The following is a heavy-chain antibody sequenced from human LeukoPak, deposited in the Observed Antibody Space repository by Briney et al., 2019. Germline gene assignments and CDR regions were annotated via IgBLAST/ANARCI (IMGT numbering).Heavy chain of an antibody. D-gene: IGHD3-22*01. CDR1: GGSFSGYY. CDR3: AGGPHYYDSSGFVSDY. V-gene: IGHV4-34*01. CDR2: INHSGST. Sequence: PETLSLTCAVYGGSFSGYYWSWIRQPPGKGLEWIGEINHSGSTNYNPSLKSRVTISVDTSKNQFSLKLSSVTAADTAVYYCAGGPHYYDSSGFVSDYWGQGTLVTVSS. J-gene: IGHJ4*02.